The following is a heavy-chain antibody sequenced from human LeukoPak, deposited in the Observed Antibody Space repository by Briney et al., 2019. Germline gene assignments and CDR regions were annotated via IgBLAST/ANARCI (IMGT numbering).Heavy chain of an antibody. V-gene: IGHV3-23*01. CDR2: ISGGGGST. D-gene: IGHD3-10*01. CDR3: ANVYYFGSGTYESRNFDY. J-gene: IGHJ4*02. CDR1: GFTFSSYA. Sequence: PGGSLRLSCAASGFTFSSYAMSWVRQGPGKGLEWVSAISGGGGSTYYADSVTGRLTISRDNSKNTLYLQMNSLRAEDTAVYYCANVYYFGSGTYESRNFDYGGQGILVTVSS.